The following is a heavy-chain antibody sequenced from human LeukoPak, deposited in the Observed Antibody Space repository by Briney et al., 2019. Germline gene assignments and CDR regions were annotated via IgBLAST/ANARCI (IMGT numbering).Heavy chain of an antibody. V-gene: IGHV3-23*01. CDR3: AKATGATYYDILTYFDY. D-gene: IGHD3-9*01. Sequence: GGSLRLSCAASGFTVSSNYMSWVRQAPGKGLEWVSAISGSGGSTYYADSVKGRFTISRDNSKNTLYLQMNSLRAEDTAVYYCAKATGATYYDILTYFDYWGQGTLVTVSS. CDR1: GFTVSSNY. J-gene: IGHJ4*02. CDR2: ISGSGGST.